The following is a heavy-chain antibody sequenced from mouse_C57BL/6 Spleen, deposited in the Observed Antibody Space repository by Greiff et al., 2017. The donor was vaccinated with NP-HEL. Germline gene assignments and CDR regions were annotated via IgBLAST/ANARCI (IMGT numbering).Heavy chain of an antibody. V-gene: IGHV5-4*01. D-gene: IGHD3-3*01. J-gene: IGHJ1*03. CDR2: ISDGGSYT. CDR3: ARGWDWYFDV. Sequence: VQLQQSGGGLVKPGGSLKLSCAASGFTFSSYAMSWVRQTPEKRLEWVATISDGGSYTYYPDNVKGRFTISRDNAKNNLYLQMSHLKSEDTAMYYCARGWDWYFDVWGTGTTVTVSS. CDR1: GFTFSSYA.